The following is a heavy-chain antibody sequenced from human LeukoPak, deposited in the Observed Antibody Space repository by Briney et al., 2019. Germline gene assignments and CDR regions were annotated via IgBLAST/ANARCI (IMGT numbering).Heavy chain of an antibody. CDR3: ARELAAAGTVLDY. J-gene: IGHJ4*02. D-gene: IGHD6-13*01. V-gene: IGHV3-21*01. CDR2: ITTSSSYI. Sequence: GGSLRLSCAASGFTFSSYRMNWVRQAPGKGLEWVSSITTSSSYIYYADSVKGRFTISRDNAKNSLYLQMNSLRAEDTAVYYCARELAAAGTVLDYWGQGTLVTVSS. CDR1: GFTFSSYR.